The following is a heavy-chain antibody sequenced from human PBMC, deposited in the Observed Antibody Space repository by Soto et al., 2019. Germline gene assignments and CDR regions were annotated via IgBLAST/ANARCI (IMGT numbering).Heavy chain of an antibody. Sequence: QVQLVQSGAEVKKPGASVKVSCKASGYTFTSYGIIWVRQAPGQGLEWMGWISAYNGNTNYAQKLQGRVTMTTDTSTSTAYMELRSLRSDDTAVYYCARHQNYDYVWGSYRLIFDYWGQGTLVTVSS. CDR2: ISAYNGNT. CDR1: GYTFTSYG. D-gene: IGHD3-16*02. V-gene: IGHV1-18*01. CDR3: ARHQNYDYVWGSYRLIFDY. J-gene: IGHJ4*02.